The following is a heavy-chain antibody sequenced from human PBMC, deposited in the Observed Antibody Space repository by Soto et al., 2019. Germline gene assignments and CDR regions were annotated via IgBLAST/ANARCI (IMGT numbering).Heavy chain of an antibody. CDR2: ISAYNGNT. J-gene: IGHJ6*02. Sequence: GASVKVSCKASGYTFTSYGISWVRQAPGQGLEWMGWISAYNGNTNYAQKFQGRVTMTTDTSTSTAYMELRSLRSDDTAVYYCAARIAAADYYYYYGMDVWGQGTTVTVSS. CDR3: AARIAAADYYYYYGMDV. D-gene: IGHD6-13*01. CDR1: GYTFTSYG. V-gene: IGHV1-18*01.